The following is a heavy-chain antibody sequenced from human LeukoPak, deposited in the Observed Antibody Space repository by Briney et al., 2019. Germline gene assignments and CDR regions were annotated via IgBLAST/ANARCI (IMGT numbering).Heavy chain of an antibody. CDR1: GYTFTSYG. V-gene: IGHV1-18*01. D-gene: IGHD3-22*01. J-gene: IGHJ2*01. CDR3: ARGDYYDSSGYLAWYFDL. CDR2: ISAYNGNT. Sequence: ASVKVSCKASGYTFTSYGISWVRQAPGQGLEWMGWISAYNGNTNYAQKLQGRVTMTTDTSTGTAYMELRSLRSDDTAVYYCARGDYYDSSGYLAWYFDLWGRGTLVTVSS.